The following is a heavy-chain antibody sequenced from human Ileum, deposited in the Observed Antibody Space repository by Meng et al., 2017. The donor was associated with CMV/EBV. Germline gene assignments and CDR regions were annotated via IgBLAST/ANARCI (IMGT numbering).Heavy chain of an antibody. D-gene: IGHD3-9*01. CDR1: GFTVSRNY. V-gene: IGHV3-53*01. CDR2: INTGGST. J-gene: IGHJ6*02. Sequence: GESLKISCAASGFTVSRNYMTWVRQAPGTGLEWVSHINTGGSTNYADSVKGRFTISRDKSKNTLYLQMNSLRAEDTAVYYCARSEKVEIRGYYNDYFHYGLDVWAQGTTVTVSS. CDR3: ARSEKVEIRGYYNDYFHYGLDV.